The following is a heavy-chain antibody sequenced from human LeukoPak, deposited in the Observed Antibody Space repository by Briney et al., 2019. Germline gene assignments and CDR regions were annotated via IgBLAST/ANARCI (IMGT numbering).Heavy chain of an antibody. V-gene: IGHV1-2*06. CDR3: ARDFTIFGVVTKGPDY. J-gene: IGHJ4*02. CDR1: GYTFTDYY. D-gene: IGHD3-3*01. CDR2: INSNNGVT. Sequence: ASVKVSCKASGYTFTDYYIHWVRQAPGQGLEWMGRINSNNGVTDDAQNFQVRVTMTRDTSISTAYMELSRLTSDDTAVYYCARDFTIFGVVTKGPDYWGQGTLVTVSS.